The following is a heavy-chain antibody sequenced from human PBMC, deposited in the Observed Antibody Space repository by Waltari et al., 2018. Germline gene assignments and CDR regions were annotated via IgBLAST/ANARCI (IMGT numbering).Heavy chain of an antibody. V-gene: IGHV3-23*01. CDR3: AKGSYYDSSGTFDY. CDR2: ISGSGGST. Sequence: EVQLLESGGGLVQPGGSLRLSCAASGFPFSSYAMSWVRPAPGKGLEWVSAISGSGGSTYYADSVKGRFTISRDNSKNTLYLQMNSLRAEDTAVYYCAKGSYYDSSGTFDYWGQGTLVTVSS. CDR1: GFPFSSYA. D-gene: IGHD3-22*01. J-gene: IGHJ4*02.